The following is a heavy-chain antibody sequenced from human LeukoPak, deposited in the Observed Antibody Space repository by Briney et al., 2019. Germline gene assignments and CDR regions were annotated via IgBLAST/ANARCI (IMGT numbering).Heavy chain of an antibody. D-gene: IGHD6-25*01. CDR1: GDSISSSTYN. CDR2: IYCSGST. V-gene: IGHV4-39*01. Sequence: SETLSLTCTVSGDSISSSTYNWGWVRQPPGKGLEYIASIYCSGSTYYNPSLKSRVSISVDTSKNQFSLKLSSVTAADTAVYYCARHGYSSAVYVDHWGQGTLVTVSS. CDR3: ARHGYSSAVYVDH. J-gene: IGHJ5*02.